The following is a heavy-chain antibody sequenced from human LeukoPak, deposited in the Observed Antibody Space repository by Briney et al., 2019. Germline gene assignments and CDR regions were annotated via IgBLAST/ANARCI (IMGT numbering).Heavy chain of an antibody. D-gene: IGHD3-10*01. CDR3: TRFRRAAESY. Sequence: GGSLRLSCAASGFTFSSYEVNWVRQAPGKGLEWVSYISSSGSTIYYTDSVKGRFTISRDNAKNSLYLQMNSLRAEDTAVYYCTRFRRAAESYWGQGTLVSVSS. CDR1: GFTFSSYE. J-gene: IGHJ4*02. V-gene: IGHV3-48*03. CDR2: ISSSGSTI.